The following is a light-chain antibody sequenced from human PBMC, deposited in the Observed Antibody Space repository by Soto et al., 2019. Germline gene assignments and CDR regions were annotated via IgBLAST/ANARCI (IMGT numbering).Light chain of an antibody. J-gene: IGLJ1*01. CDR2: EGN. CDR3: CSYAGDSTLYV. Sequence: QSVLTQPASVSGSPGQSITISCTGSSSDVGSYDLVSWYQQHPGKAPKLMIYEGNKRPSGVSNRFSGSKSGNTASLTISGLQAEDEADYYCCSYAGDSTLYVFGTGTKLTVL. V-gene: IGLV2-23*01. CDR1: SSDVGSYDL.